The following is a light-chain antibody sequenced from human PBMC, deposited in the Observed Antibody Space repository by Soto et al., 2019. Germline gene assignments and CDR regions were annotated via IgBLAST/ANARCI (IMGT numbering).Light chain of an antibody. CDR1: QSVSSY. CDR3: QQRSNWRALT. Sequence: IVLTHSPATLSLSPRERATLSCRPSQSVSSYLAWYQQKPGQAPRLLIYDASHRATGIPARFSGSGSGTDFTLTIISLEPEDFAVYYCQQRSNWRALTFGGGTKVDIK. V-gene: IGKV3-11*01. CDR2: DAS. J-gene: IGKJ4*01.